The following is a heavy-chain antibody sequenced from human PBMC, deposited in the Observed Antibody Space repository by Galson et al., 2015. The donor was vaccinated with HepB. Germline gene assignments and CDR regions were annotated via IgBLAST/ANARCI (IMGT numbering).Heavy chain of an antibody. CDR1: GFTFSSYW. V-gene: IGHV3-7*03. CDR2: IKQDGSEK. CDR3: ARVVPAAIRGYFDY. J-gene: IGHJ4*02. D-gene: IGHD2-2*02. Sequence: SLRLSCAASGFTFSSYWMSWVRQAPGKGLEWVANIKQDGSEKYYVDPVKGRFTISRDNAKNSLYLQMNSLRAEDTAVYYCARVVPAAIRGYFDYWGQGTLVTVSS.